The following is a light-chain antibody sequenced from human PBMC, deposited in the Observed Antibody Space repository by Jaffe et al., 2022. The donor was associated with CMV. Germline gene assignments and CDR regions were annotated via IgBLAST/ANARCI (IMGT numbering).Light chain of an antibody. CDR1: QGIKND. Sequence: DIQMTQSPSSLSASVGDRVTLTCRASQGIKNDLAWYQQKPGKAPERLIYGASSLHSGVPSRFSGSGSGTEFTLTISSLQPEDFATYYCLQHNDYPWTFGQGTKVDIK. V-gene: IGKV1-17*01. CDR2: GAS. J-gene: IGKJ1*01. CDR3: LQHNDYPWT.